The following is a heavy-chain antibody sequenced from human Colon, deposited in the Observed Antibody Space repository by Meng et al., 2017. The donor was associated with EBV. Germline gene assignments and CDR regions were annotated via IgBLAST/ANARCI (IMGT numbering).Heavy chain of an antibody. J-gene: IGHJ4*02. D-gene: IGHD4/OR15-4a*01. V-gene: IGHV4-4*02. CDR1: FASLTRIGW. CDR3: ARRDYGNYPLKSP. CDR2: IHHSGFS. Sequence: VQQQGCGPGMCEASGTLSPPRVGSFASLTRIGWWSWVRRPHGKGLGWIGQIHHSGFSTYHPSLKSRVTMSVDKSRNQFSLTLRPVTAADTAVYYCARRDYGNYPLKSPWGPGALVTVSS.